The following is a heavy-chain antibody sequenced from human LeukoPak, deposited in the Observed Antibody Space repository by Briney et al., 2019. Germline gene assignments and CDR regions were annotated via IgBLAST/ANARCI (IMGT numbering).Heavy chain of an antibody. D-gene: IGHD1-26*01. CDR3: ASVRHGAY. CDR2: ISSSSSYI. V-gene: IGHV3-21*01. J-gene: IGHJ4*02. CDR1: GFTFSSYS. Sequence: GGSLRPSCAASGFTFSSYSMNWVRQAPGKGLEWVSSISSSSSYIYYADSVKGRFTISRDSAKNSLYLQMNSLRAEDTAVYYCASVRHGAYWGQGTLVTVSS.